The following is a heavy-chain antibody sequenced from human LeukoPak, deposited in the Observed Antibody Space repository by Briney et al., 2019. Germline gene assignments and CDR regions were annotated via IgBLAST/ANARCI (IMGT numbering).Heavy chain of an antibody. CDR2: INHSGIT. CDR1: GGSFSGYY. D-gene: IGHD6-6*01. Sequence: SETLSLTCAVYGGSFSGYYWSWIRQPPGKGLEWIGEINHSGITYYNPSLKSRVTISLDTSKNQFSLKLTSVTAADTAVYYSARRQYSSSPVDPWGQGTLVTVSS. J-gene: IGHJ5*02. V-gene: IGHV4-34*01. CDR3: ARRQYSSSPVDP.